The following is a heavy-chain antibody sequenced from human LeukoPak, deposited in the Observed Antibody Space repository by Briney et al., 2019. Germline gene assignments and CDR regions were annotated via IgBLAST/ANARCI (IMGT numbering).Heavy chain of an antibody. CDR2: ISGSGDNT. CDR3: AKEEGFDY. CDR1: GFTFSSSG. J-gene: IGHJ4*02. Sequence: GGSLRLSCAASGFTFSSSGMTWVRQVPGKGLEWVASISGSGDNTYYTDSAKGRFTVSRDNSKNTLYLQMNSLRAEDTAVYYCAKEEGFDYWGQGTLVTVSS. V-gene: IGHV3-23*01.